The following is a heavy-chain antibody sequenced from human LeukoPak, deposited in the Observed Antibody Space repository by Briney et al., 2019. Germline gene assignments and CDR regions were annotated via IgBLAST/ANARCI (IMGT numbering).Heavy chain of an antibody. CDR1: GFTFSSYA. J-gene: IGHJ4*02. D-gene: IGHD5-24*01. V-gene: IGHV3-23*01. CDR3: ASSTGGGLQLGTYYFDY. Sequence: GGSLRLSCAASGFTFSSYAMSWVRQAPGKGLEWVSAISGSGGSTYYADSVKGRFTISRDNSKNTLYLQMNSLRAEDTAVYYCASSTGGGLQLGTYYFDYWGQGTLVTVSS. CDR2: ISGSGGST.